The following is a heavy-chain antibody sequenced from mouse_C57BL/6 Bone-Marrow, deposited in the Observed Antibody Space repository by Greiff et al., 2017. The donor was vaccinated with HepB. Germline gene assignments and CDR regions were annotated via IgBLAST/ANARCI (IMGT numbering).Heavy chain of an antibody. CDR2: IYPRSGNT. V-gene: IGHV1-81*01. J-gene: IGHJ3*01. CDR1: GYTFTSYW. Sequence: VQLQQPGAELVKPGASVKLSCKASGYTFTSYWMHWVKQRTGQGLEWIGEIYPRSGNTYYNEKFKGKATLTADKSSSTAYMELRSLTSEDSAVYFCARGGLRRWFAYWGQGTLVTVSA. CDR3: ARGGLRRWFAY. D-gene: IGHD3-1*01.